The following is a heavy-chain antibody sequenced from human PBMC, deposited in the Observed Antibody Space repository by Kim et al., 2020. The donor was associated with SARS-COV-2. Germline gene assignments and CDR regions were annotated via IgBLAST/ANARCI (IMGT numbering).Heavy chain of an antibody. D-gene: IGHD6-13*01. V-gene: IGHV3-9*01. CDR3: AKDQAEKYYFYAMDV. Sequence: DSAQRRFTISRDNAKNSLYLQMNSLRAEDTAFYYCAKDQAEKYYFYAMDVWGQGATVTVSS. J-gene: IGHJ6*02.